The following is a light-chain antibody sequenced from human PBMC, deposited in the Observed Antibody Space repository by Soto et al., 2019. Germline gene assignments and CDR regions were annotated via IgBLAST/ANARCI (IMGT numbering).Light chain of an antibody. CDR2: DVS. Sequence: QSVLTQPASVSGSPGQSITISCTGTSSDVGGYNYVSWYQQHPGKAPKLMIYDVSHRPSGVSNRFSGSKSGNTASLTISGPQAEDEADYYCSSYTSSSTLDVFGTGTKLTVL. J-gene: IGLJ1*01. CDR3: SSYTSSSTLDV. V-gene: IGLV2-14*01. CDR1: SSDVGGYNY.